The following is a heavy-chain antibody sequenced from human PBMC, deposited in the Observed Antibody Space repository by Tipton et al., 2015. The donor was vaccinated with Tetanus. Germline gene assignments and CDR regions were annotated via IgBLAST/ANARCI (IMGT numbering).Heavy chain of an antibody. V-gene: IGHV3-74*01. CDR2: LKDDATVT. CDR1: GFSFNNYW. J-gene: IGHJ4*02. D-gene: IGHD3-10*01. Sequence: SLRLSCAASGFSFNNYWMHWVRQAPGKGLQWVSRLKDDATVTNYADPVKGRFTISRDNAKNTVYLEMNSLRVEDTAVYYCARGGPHGVSHYYNGYWGQGTLVTVSS. CDR3: ARGGPHGVSHYYNGY.